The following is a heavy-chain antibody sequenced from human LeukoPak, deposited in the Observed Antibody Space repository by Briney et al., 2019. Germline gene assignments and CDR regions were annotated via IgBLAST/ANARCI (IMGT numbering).Heavy chain of an antibody. CDR3: ARGDYYDRKIVY. J-gene: IGHJ4*02. D-gene: IGHD3-22*01. Sequence: SETLSLTCTVSGGSISSSSYYWSWIRQPPGKGLEWIGYIYYSGSTNYNPSLKSRVTISVATSKNQFSLKLSSVTAADTAVYYCARGDYYDRKIVYWGQGTLVTVSS. CDR1: GGSISSSSYY. V-gene: IGHV4-61*01. CDR2: IYYSGST.